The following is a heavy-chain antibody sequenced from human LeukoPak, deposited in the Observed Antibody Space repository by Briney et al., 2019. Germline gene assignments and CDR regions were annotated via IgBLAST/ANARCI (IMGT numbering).Heavy chain of an antibody. V-gene: IGHV4-38-2*01. CDR2: IHQSGST. D-gene: IGHD2-21*02. Sequence: SETLSLTCGVSGFSIRSGHYWGWIRQPPGKGLEWIANIHQSGSTYHNPSLRSRVTISVDMYKNQFSLKLSSVTAADTAVYYCARVVIVVATEENDAFGIWGQGRMVIVSS. CDR3: ARVVIVVATEENDAFGI. CDR1: GFSIRSGHY. J-gene: IGHJ3*02.